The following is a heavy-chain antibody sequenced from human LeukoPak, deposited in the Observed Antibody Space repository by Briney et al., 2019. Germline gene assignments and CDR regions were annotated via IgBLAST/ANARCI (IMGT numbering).Heavy chain of an antibody. CDR2: ISTYNGNT. V-gene: IGHV1-18*04. CDR1: GYTLTNYG. J-gene: IGHJ4*02. Sequence: ASVKVSCKASGYTLTNYGINWVRQAPGQGLEWMGWISTYNGNTNFAQKLQGRVTMSTDTSTSTAYMELRSLRSDDTAVYYCARDTELYYFDYWGQGTLVTVSS. D-gene: IGHD1-1*01. CDR3: ARDTELYYFDY.